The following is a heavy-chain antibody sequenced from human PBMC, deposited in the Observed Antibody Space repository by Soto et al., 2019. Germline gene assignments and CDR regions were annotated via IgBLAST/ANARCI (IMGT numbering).Heavy chain of an antibody. J-gene: IGHJ5*02. CDR3: AISSCSGYRGGILAP. V-gene: IGHV4-59*01. CDR1: GGSISSYY. CDR2: IYYSGST. Sequence: PSETLSLTCTVSGGSISSYYWSWIRQPPGKGLEWIGYIYYSGSTNYNPSLKSRVTISVDTSKNQFSLKLSSVTAADTAVYYCAISSCSGYRGGILAPRARGTFVPVS. D-gene: IGHD2-15*01.